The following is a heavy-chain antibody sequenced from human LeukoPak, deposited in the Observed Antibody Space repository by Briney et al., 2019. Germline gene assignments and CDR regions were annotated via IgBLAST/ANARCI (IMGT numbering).Heavy chain of an antibody. V-gene: IGHV3-33*08. D-gene: IGHD5-12*01. CDR1: GFAFSTYG. J-gene: IGHJ4*02. Sequence: GGSLRLSCAASGFAFSTYGMNWVRQAPGKGLEWVAVIWYDGSNKYYADSVKGRFTISRDNSKNTLYLQMNSLRAEDTAVYYCARYGGYLLWGQGTLVTVSS. CDR3: ARYGGYLL. CDR2: IWYDGSNK.